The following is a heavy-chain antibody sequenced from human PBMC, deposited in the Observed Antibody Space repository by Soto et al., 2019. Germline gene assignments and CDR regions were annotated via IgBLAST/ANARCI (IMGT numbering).Heavy chain of an antibody. V-gene: IGHV1-2*04. Sequence: ASVKVSCKASGYTFTGDYMHWVRQAPGQGLEWMGWINPNSGGTNYAQKFQGWVTMTRDTSISTAYMELSRLRSDDTAVYYCARGDPIRSYYDSSGYYYGYFDYWGQGTLVTVSS. CDR2: INPNSGGT. CDR3: ARGDPIRSYYDSSGYYYGYFDY. D-gene: IGHD3-22*01. J-gene: IGHJ4*02. CDR1: GYTFTGDY.